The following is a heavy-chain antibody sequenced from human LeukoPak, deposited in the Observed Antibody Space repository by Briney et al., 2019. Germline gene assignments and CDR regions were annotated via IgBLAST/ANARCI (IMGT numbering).Heavy chain of an antibody. D-gene: IGHD6-13*01. Sequence: GASVKVSCKASGGTFSSYAISWVRQAPGQGLEWMGRLIPILGIANYAQKFQGRVTITADKSTSTAYMELSSLRSEDTAVYYCARGVGSSWPLYYYYYMDVWGKGTTVTVSS. CDR1: GGTFSSYA. J-gene: IGHJ6*03. CDR2: LIPILGIA. CDR3: ARGVGSSWPLYYYYYMDV. V-gene: IGHV1-69*04.